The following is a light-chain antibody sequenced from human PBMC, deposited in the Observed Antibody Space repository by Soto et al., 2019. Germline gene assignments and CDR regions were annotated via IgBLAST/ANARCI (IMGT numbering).Light chain of an antibody. V-gene: IGKV1-39*01. J-gene: IGKJ4*01. CDR3: QQANSFTLT. CDR1: QSISSS. CDR2: AAS. Sequence: DIQMTQSPSSLSASVGDRVTITCRASQSISSSLNWYQEKPGKAPELLIYAASSLQSGVPSRFSGSGSGTDFNLTITRLQTEDFATYYCQQANSFTLTFGGGTKLDIK.